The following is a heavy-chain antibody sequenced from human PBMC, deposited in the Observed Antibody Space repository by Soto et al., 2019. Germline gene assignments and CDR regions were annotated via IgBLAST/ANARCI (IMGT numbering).Heavy chain of an antibody. CDR1: GFTFSSYG. J-gene: IGHJ4*02. Sequence: QVQLVESGGGVVQPGRSLRLSCAASGFTFSSYGMHWVRQAPGKGLEWVAVIWYDGSNKYYADSVKGRFTISRDNSKNTLYLQMNSLRAEDTAVYYCARVLRESVTTGPPDYWGQGTLVTVSS. V-gene: IGHV3-33*01. D-gene: IGHD4-17*01. CDR2: IWYDGSNK. CDR3: ARVLRESVTTGPPDY.